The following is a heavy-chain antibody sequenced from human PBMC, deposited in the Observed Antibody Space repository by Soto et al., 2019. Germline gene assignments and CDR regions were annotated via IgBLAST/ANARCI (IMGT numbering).Heavy chain of an antibody. D-gene: IGHD3-22*01. J-gene: IGHJ5*02. CDR3: TSQYYYDDSGSLLT. Sequence: EVQLVESGGGLVKPGGSLRLSCAVSGLTFSNAWMTWVRQAPGKGLEWVGRIKSKTDGGTTDYAAPVKGRFTISGDDSKNTLYLQMNSLKTEDTAVYYCTSQYYYDDSGSLLTWGQGTLVTVSS. CDR1: GLTFSNAW. V-gene: IGHV3-15*01. CDR2: IKSKTDGGTT.